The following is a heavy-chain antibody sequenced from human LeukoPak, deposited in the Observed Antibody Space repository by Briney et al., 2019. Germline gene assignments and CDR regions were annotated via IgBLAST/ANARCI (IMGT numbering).Heavy chain of an antibody. CDR2: ISYDGSNK. V-gene: IGHV3-30*18. Sequence: GGTLRLSCAASGFTFSSYGMHWVRQAPGKGLEWVAVISYDGSNKYYADSVKGRFTISRDNSKNTLYLQMNSLRAEDTAVYYCAKTMPGRYSSTWSFDYWGQGTLVTVSS. J-gene: IGHJ4*02. D-gene: IGHD6-13*01. CDR1: GFTFSSYG. CDR3: AKTMPGRYSSTWSFDY.